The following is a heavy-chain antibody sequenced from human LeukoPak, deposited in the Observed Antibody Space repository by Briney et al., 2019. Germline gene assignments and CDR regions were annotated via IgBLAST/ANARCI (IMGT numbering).Heavy chain of an antibody. J-gene: IGHJ4*02. V-gene: IGHV3-20*04. Sequence: GGSLRLSCAASGFTFTDHGMSWVRQVSGKGLEWVSGINKNGGGTGYADSVKGRFTISRDSAKNSLYLQMNSLTSEDTALYYCARGGSAYSEVLDFDSWGQGTLVTVSS. D-gene: IGHD3-3*01. CDR3: ARGGSAYSEVLDFDS. CDR2: INKNGGGT. CDR1: GFTFTDHG.